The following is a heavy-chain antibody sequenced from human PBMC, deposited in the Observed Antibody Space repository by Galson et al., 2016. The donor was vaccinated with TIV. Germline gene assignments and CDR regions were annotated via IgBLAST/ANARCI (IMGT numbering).Heavy chain of an antibody. CDR3: AKGYEGFNDAFDI. CDR1: GFTFSNSV. V-gene: IGHV3-23*01. Sequence: SLRLSCAASGFTFSNSVMHWVRQAPGKGLEWVSVISGSGGTTYYADSVKGRFTVSRDNSKNTLYVQMNSLRAEDTAVYYCAKGYEGFNDAFDIWGRGTMVTVSS. CDR2: ISGSGGTT. J-gene: IGHJ3*02. D-gene: IGHD5-18*01.